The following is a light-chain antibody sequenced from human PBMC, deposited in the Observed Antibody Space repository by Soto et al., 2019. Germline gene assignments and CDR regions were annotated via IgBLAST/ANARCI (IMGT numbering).Light chain of an antibody. Sequence: ETVMTQFPATLYVSPGERATLSYRASQYVSTNLAWYQQQPGQPPRLLIYDISNRATGIPARCSGSGSETEFALTITSLQSEDFAVYYCQQYDTWPLTFGGGTKVEIK. CDR3: QQYDTWPLT. CDR1: QYVSTN. CDR2: DIS. V-gene: IGKV3D-15*01. J-gene: IGKJ4*01.